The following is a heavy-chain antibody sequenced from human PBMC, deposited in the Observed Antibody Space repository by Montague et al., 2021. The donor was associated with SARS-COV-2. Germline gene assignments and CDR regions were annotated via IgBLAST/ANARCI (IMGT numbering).Heavy chain of an antibody. CDR3: ARYGSGTLEFDL. J-gene: IGHJ4*02. D-gene: IGHD1-26*01. CDR1: GASISTGIYY. V-gene: IGHV4-61*02. Sequence: TLSLTCTASGASISTGIYYWSWIRQPAGKGLEWIGRIRNTGRTDYNSSLESRVFMSVDTSTNQFSLSLTSVTAADTAVYFCARYGSGTLEFDLWGQGTLVTVSS. CDR2: IRNTGRT.